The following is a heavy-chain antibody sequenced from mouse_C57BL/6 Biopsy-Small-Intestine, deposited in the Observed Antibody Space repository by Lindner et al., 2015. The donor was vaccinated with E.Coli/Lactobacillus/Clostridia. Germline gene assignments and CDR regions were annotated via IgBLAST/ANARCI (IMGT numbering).Heavy chain of an antibody. CDR2: IYPGDGDT. CDR3: ARRGYDYDVAMDY. J-gene: IGHJ4*01. CDR1: GYAFSSSW. D-gene: IGHD2-4*01. Sequence: MQLQESGPELMKPGASVKISCKASGYAFSSSWMNWVKQRPGKGLEWIGRIYPGDGDTNYNGKFKGKATLTADKSSSKVYMQLSSLTSEDSAVYFCARRGYDYDVAMDYWGQGTSVTVSS. V-gene: IGHV1-82*01.